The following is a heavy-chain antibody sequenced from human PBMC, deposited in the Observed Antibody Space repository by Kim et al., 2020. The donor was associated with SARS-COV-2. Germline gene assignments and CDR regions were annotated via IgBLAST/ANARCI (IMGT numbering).Heavy chain of an antibody. CDR1: GLTFSSYA. J-gene: IGHJ4*02. D-gene: IGHD3-9*01. CDR3: AKGCLTAVRRARFEY. Sequence: GGSLRLSCVASGLTFSSYAMTWVRQAPGRGLEWVSVIGDNGGEAYYAGSVKGRFTISRDNSKNTLFLQMNSLRAEDTAVYYCAKGCLTAVRRARFEYWGQGTPVTVSP. CDR2: IGDNGGEA. V-gene: IGHV3-23*01.